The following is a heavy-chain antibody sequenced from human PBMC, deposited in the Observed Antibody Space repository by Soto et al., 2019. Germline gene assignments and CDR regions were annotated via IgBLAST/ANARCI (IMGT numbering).Heavy chain of an antibody. CDR3: AKDQAYYDFWSGYYTYYYGMDV. CDR1: GFTFSSYG. V-gene: IGHV3-30*18. D-gene: IGHD3-3*01. CDR2: ISYDGSNK. Sequence: VGSLRLSCAASGFTFSSYGMHWVRQAPGKGLEWVAVISYDGSNKYYADSVKGRFTISRDNSKNTLYLQMNSLRAEDTAVYYCAKDQAYYDFWSGYYTYYYGMDVWGQGTTVTVSS. J-gene: IGHJ6*02.